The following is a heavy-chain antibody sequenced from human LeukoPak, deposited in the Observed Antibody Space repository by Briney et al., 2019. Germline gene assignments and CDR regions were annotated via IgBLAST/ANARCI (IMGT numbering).Heavy chain of an antibody. J-gene: IGHJ4*02. D-gene: IGHD3-10*01. CDR2: INEDGSST. Sequence: PGGSLRLSCAASGYTFSSYWMHWVRQGPGKELVWVSRINEDGSSTSYAESVRCRFTISRDNAKNPLYLQMTSLRAEDAAVYYCTRDTFGARDSWGQGTLVTVSS. CDR3: TRDTFGARDS. CDR1: GYTFSSYW. V-gene: IGHV3-74*01.